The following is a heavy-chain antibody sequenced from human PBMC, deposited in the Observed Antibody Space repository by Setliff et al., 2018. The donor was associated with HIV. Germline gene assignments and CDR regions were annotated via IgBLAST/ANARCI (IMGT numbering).Heavy chain of an antibody. J-gene: IGHJ4*02. CDR3: ARQGGGPDYYDSSGYY. D-gene: IGHD3-22*01. CDR1: GDSFTSHW. CDR2: IYTGDSDT. V-gene: IGHV5-51*01. Sequence: GESLKISCQISGDSFTSHWIAWVRQMPAKGLEWMGIIYTGDSDTRYSPSFQGQVTISADKSISTAYLQWSSLKASDTAMYYCARQGGGPDYYDSSGYYWGQGTLVTVSS.